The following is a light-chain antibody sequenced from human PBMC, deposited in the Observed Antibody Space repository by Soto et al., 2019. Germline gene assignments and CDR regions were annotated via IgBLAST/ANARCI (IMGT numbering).Light chain of an antibody. CDR1: SSDVGAYKY. Sequence: QSALTQPASVSGSPGQSITISCTGTSSDVGAYKYVSWYQQHPGKAPKLMVFDVSNRPSGVSDRFSGSKSGNTASLTISGLLAEDEADYYCYAYTSSSTYVFGTGTKLTVL. V-gene: IGLV2-14*03. J-gene: IGLJ1*01. CDR3: YAYTSSSTYV. CDR2: DVS.